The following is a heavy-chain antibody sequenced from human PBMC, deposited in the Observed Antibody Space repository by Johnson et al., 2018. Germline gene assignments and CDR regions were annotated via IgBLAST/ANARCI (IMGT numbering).Heavy chain of an antibody. D-gene: IGHD3-10*01. V-gene: IGHV2-5*01. Sequence: QVTLKESGPTLVKPTQTLPLTCSVSGFSLSTNGVGVGWIRQPPGKALEWLAPVYWYDDKFYSPSLKSRLTITKDTSKSKVVLIMTDMDTLATPTNYCTYILDVWGDYRYVQHWGQGTLVNVSA. J-gene: IGHJ1*01. CDR1: GFSLSTNGVG. CDR3: TYILDVWGDYRYVQH. CDR2: VYWYDDK.